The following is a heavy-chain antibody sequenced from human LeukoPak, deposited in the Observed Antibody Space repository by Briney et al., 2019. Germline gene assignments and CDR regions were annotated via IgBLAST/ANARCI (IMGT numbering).Heavy chain of an antibody. Sequence: GASVKVSCKASGYTFTSYAMHWVRQAPGQRLEWMGWISAYNGNTNYAQKLQGRVTMTTDTSTSTAYMELRSLRSDDTAVYYCARAPWQLVNDYWGQGTLVTVSS. V-gene: IGHV1-18*01. CDR1: GYTFTSYA. J-gene: IGHJ4*02. D-gene: IGHD6-13*01. CDR2: ISAYNGNT. CDR3: ARAPWQLVNDY.